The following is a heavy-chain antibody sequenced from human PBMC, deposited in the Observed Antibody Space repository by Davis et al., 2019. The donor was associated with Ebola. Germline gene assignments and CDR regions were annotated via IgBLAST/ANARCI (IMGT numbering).Heavy chain of an antibody. CDR3: ARVRARIAARGDPGDY. D-gene: IGHD6-6*01. V-gene: IGHV1-18*01. CDR1: GYTFTSYG. Sequence: ASVQVSCKASGYTFTSYGISWVRQAPGQGLEWMGWISAYNGNTNYAQKLQGRVTMTTDTSTSTAYMELRSLRSDDTAVYYCARVRARIAARGDPGDYWGQGTLVTVSS. J-gene: IGHJ4*02. CDR2: ISAYNGNT.